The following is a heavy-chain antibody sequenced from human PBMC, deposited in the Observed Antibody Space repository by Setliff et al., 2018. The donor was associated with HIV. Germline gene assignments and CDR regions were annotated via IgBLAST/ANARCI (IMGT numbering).Heavy chain of an antibody. V-gene: IGHV1-69*02. J-gene: IGHJ6*03. CDR1: RSTFNSHT. CDR3: VRGVQSPPHYSYYYMDV. Sequence: ASVKVSCKASRSTFNSHTINWVRQAPGQGLDWMGRITPILGVANYAQRFQGKVTITADKSTSTAYMELTSLGFDDTAMYYCVRGVQSPPHYSYYYMDVWGEGTMVTVSS. CDR2: ITPILGVA.